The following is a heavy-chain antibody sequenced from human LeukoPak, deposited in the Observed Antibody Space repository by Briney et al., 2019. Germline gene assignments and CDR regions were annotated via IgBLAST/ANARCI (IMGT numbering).Heavy chain of an antibody. CDR2: ISSSSRSI. CDR1: GFTFSDYY. CDR3: VLGSPFDY. D-gene: IGHD3-10*01. J-gene: IGHJ4*02. V-gene: IGHV3-11*04. Sequence: GGSLRLSCAASGFTFSDYYMSWMRQAPGKGLEWVSYISSSSRSIYYADSVKGRFTISRDNANNSLSLQMNSLRDEDTAVYYCVLGSPFDYWGQGTLVTVSS.